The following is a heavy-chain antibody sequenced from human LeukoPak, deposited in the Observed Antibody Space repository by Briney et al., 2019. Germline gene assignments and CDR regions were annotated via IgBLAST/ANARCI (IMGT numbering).Heavy chain of an antibody. CDR1: EDSVSSNSAT. V-gene: IGHV6-1*01. CDR2: TYYRSKWYN. D-gene: IGHD6-13*01. CDR3: ARRKAATFGMDV. J-gene: IGHJ6*02. Sequence: SQTLSLTCAISEDSVSSNSATWNWIRQSTSRGLEWLGRTYYRSKWYNDYAVSMKSRITINPDTSKNQFPLQLNSVTPEDTAVYYCARRKAATFGMDVWGQGTTVTVSS.